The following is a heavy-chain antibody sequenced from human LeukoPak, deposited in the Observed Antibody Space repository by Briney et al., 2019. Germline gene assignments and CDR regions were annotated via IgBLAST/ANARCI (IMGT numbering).Heavy chain of an antibody. V-gene: IGHV1-8*01. CDR2: MNPNSGNT. Sequence: EASVKVSCKASGYAFTSYDINWVRQATGQGLEWMGWMNPNSGNTGYAQKFQGRVTMTRNTSISTAYMELSSLRSEDTAVYYCARGEGGAVDNWFDPWGQGTLVTVSS. D-gene: IGHD6-19*01. CDR1: GYAFTSYD. CDR3: ARGEGGAVDNWFDP. J-gene: IGHJ5*02.